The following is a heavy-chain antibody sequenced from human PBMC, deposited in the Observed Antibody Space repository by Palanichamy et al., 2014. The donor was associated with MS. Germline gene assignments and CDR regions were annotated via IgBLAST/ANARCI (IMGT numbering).Heavy chain of an antibody. CDR1: GFIFRNFW. CDR2: IKQDGSEQ. D-gene: IGHD6-13*01. J-gene: IGHJ5*02. V-gene: IGHV3-7*03. CDR3: VRGAAGPTKCNFFDP. Sequence: EVQLVESGGGLVQPGGPVRLSCEVSGFIFRNFWMAWVRQAPGKGLEWVANIKQDGSEQNYVDSVTGQFTISRDNAKNLLYLQMNSLRGEDTALYYCVRGAAGPTKCNFFDPWGQGTQVTVSS.